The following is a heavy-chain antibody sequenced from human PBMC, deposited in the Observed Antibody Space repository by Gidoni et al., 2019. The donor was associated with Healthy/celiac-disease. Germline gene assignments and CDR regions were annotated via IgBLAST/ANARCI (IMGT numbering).Heavy chain of an antibody. Sequence: QLQLQESGPGLVKPSETLSLTCTVSGGSISSSSYYWGWIRQPPGKGLELIGSIYYSGSTYYNPSLKSRVTISVYTSKNQFSLKLSSVTAADTAVYYCASQDIYTRPGFDPWGQGTLVTVSS. D-gene: IGHD4-4*01. CDR2: IYYSGST. J-gene: IGHJ5*02. CDR3: ASQDIYTRPGFDP. V-gene: IGHV4-39*01. CDR1: GGSISSSSYY.